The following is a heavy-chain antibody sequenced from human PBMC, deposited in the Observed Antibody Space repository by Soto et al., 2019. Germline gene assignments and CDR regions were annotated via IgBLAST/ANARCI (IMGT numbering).Heavy chain of an antibody. J-gene: IGHJ6*02. Sequence: GSLRLSCAASGFTFSSYAMSWVRQAPGKGLEWVSAISGSGGSTYYADSVKGRFTISRDNSKNTLYLQMNSLRAEDTAVYYCAAPMVRGVIPSYYYYGMDVWGQGTTVTVSS. CDR2: ISGSGGST. D-gene: IGHD3-10*01. CDR1: GFTFSSYA. V-gene: IGHV3-23*01. CDR3: AAPMVRGVIPSYYYYGMDV.